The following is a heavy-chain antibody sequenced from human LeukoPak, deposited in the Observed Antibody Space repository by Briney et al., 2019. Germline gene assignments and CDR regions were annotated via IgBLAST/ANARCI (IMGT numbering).Heavy chain of an antibody. V-gene: IGHV1-18*01. CDR1: GYIFTNSG. J-gene: IGHJ4*02. Sequence: GASVKVSCKASGYIFTNSGINWVRQAPGQGLEWMGWISAYNGNTNYAQKFQGRVTMTTDTSTTTAYMELRSLRSDDTAVYYCARGRGSSTTMTDYWGQGTLVTVSS. D-gene: IGHD2-2*01. CDR3: ARGRGSSTTMTDY. CDR2: ISAYNGNT.